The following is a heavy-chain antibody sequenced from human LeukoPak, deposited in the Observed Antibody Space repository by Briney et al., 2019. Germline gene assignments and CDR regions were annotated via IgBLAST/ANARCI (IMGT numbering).Heavy chain of an antibody. V-gene: IGHV1-2*02. CDR3: ARESNGGYGFDY. Sequence: ASVKVSCKASGYSFIDYYIHWVRQAPGQGLEWMGWMNPNSGDTFYSQKFQGRVTMTRDTSLSTAYLGLTRLKSDDTAMYYCARESNGGYGFDYWGQGTKVTVAS. J-gene: IGHJ4*02. CDR2: MNPNSGDT. D-gene: IGHD6-25*01. CDR1: GYSFIDYY.